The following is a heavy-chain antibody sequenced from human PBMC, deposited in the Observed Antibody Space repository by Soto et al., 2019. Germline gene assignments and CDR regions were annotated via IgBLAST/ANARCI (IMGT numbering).Heavy chain of an antibody. J-gene: IGHJ6*02. CDR2: ISWDGGST. D-gene: IGHD6-25*01. CDR1: GFTFDDYT. Sequence: GGSLRLSCAASGFTFDDYTMHWVRQAPGKGLEWVSLISWDGGSTYYADSVKGRFTISRDNSKNSLYLQMNSLRTEDTALYYCAKDSWRSAAYYYGMDVWGQGTTVTVSS. V-gene: IGHV3-43*01. CDR3: AKDSWRSAAYYYGMDV.